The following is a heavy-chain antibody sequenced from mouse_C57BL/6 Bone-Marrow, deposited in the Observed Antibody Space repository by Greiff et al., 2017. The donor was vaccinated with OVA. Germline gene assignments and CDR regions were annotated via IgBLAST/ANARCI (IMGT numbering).Heavy chain of an antibody. V-gene: IGHV5-17*01. CDR3: ATITTVVAPFYAMDY. J-gene: IGHJ4*01. CDR2: ISSGSSTI. Sequence: DVKLVESGGGLVKPGGSLKLSCAASGFTFSDYGMHWVRQAPEKGLEWVAYISSGSSTIYYADTVKGRFTISRDNAKNTLFLQMTSLRSEDTAMYYCATITTVVAPFYAMDYWGQGTSVTVSS. D-gene: IGHD1-1*01. CDR1: GFTFSDYG.